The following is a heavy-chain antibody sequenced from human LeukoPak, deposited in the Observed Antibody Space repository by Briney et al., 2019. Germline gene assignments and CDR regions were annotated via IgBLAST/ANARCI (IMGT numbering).Heavy chain of an antibody. CDR3: ARDLVSDYYGSGSYSPNWFDP. J-gene: IGHJ5*02. CDR1: GFSVDDYG. D-gene: IGHD3-10*01. V-gene: IGHV3-20*01. Sequence: PGGSLRLCCAAAGFSVDDYGMSWVRQAPGKGLEWVSGINWNGGSTGYADSVKGRFTISRDNAKNSLYLQMNSLRAEDTALYHCARDLVSDYYGSGSYSPNWFDPWGQGTLVTVSS. CDR2: INWNGGST.